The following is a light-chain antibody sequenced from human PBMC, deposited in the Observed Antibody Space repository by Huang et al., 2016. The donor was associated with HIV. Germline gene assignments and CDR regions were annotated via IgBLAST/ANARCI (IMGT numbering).Light chain of an antibody. J-gene: IGKJ2*01. CDR3: LQYNNWPPEYT. CDR2: DSS. V-gene: IGKV3-15*01. Sequence: EIVMTQSPATLSVSPGERATLSCRASQSVSSNLAWYQHKPGQVPSLLIYDSSVRATGIPARFTGSGSGTEFTLTISSLQSEDFAIYYCLQYNNWPPEYTFGQGTKLEIK. CDR1: QSVSSN.